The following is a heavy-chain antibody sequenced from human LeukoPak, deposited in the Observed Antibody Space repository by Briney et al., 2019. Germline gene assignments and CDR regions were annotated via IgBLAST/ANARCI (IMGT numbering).Heavy chain of an antibody. CDR3: ARESTAGWFDP. Sequence: PSETLSLTCTVSGGSISSYYWNWIRQPPGKGLQWIGYIYYSGTTNYNPSLKTRVTISVDTSKNQFSLKLSSVTAADTAVYYCARESTAGWFDPWGQGTLVT. V-gene: IGHV4-59*01. CDR1: GGSISSYY. J-gene: IGHJ5*02. CDR2: IYYSGTT.